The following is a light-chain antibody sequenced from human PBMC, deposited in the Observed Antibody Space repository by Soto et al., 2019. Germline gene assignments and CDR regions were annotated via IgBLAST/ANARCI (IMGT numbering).Light chain of an antibody. J-gene: IGKJ4*01. CDR2: GAS. CDR1: QSVSSN. Sequence: IVMTQSPATLSVSPGERATLSCRASQSVSSNLAWYQQKPGQAPRFLIYGASTRATGIPARFSGSGSGTEFTLTLSSLQSEDFAVYYCQQYNIWPLTFGGGTKVEIK. CDR3: QQYNIWPLT. V-gene: IGKV3-15*01.